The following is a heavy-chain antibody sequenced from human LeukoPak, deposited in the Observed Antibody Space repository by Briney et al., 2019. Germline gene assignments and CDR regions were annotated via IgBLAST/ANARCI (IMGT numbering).Heavy chain of an antibody. CDR1: GYTFTGYY. CDR3: ARDCGGDCYDPAFDI. CDR2: INPNSGGT. Sequence: ASVKVSCKASGYTFTGYYVHWVRQAPGQGLEWMGWINPNSGGTNYAQKFQGWVTMTRDTSISTAYMELSRLRSDDTAVYYCARDCGGDCYDPAFDIWGQGTMVTVSS. D-gene: IGHD2-21*02. V-gene: IGHV1-2*04. J-gene: IGHJ3*02.